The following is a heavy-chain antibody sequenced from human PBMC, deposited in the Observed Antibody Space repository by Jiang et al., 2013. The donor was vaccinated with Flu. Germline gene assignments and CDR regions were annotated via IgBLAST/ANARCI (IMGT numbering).Heavy chain of an antibody. CDR2: TYYRSKWYY. V-gene: IGHV6-1*01. J-gene: IGHJ4*02. CDR3: ARAMDYGDYAAALDY. D-gene: IGHD4-17*01. Sequence: SRGLEWLGRTYYRSKWYYDYGGSVIGRITINADTSKNQFSLQLNSVTPEDTAVYYCARAMDYGDYAAALDYWGQGTLVTVSS.